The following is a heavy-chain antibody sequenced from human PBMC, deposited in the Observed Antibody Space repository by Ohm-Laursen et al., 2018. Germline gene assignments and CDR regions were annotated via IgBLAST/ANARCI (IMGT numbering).Heavy chain of an antibody. CDR2: ISWNSGSI. V-gene: IGHV3-9*01. Sequence: SLRLSCSASGFTFDDYAMHWVRQAPGKGLEWVSGISWNSGSIDYADSVKGRFTISRDNAKNSLYLQMNSLRAEDTALYYCAKDMGIAAAGNTPKDYWGQGTLVTVSS. J-gene: IGHJ4*02. D-gene: IGHD6-13*01. CDR3: AKDMGIAAAGNTPKDY. CDR1: GFTFDDYA.